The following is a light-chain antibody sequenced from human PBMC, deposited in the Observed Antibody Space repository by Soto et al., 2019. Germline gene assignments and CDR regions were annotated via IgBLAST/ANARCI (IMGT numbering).Light chain of an antibody. J-gene: IGKJ4*02. Sequence: DIVMTQSPDSLAVSLGERVTINCKSSQSVLYSSNNSNYLAWFQQKPGQPPKLLIYWASTRESGVPDRFSGSGSGTDFTLTISGLQAEDVAVYYCQQYYNTPLPFGGGTKVDI. CDR3: QQYYNTPLP. CDR1: QSVLYSSNNSNY. CDR2: WAS. V-gene: IGKV4-1*01.